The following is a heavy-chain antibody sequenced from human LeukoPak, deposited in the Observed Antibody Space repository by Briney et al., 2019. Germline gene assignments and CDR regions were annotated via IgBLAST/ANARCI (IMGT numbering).Heavy chain of an antibody. CDR1: GFTFSSYA. CDR2: IGGDAVST. V-gene: IGHV3-23*01. CDR3: ARNRLEWLLENYYYYGMDV. J-gene: IGHJ6*02. Sequence: GGSLRLSCAASGFTFSSYAMSWVRQAPGKGLEWVSAIGGDAVSTYYADSVKGRFTISRDNSKNTLYLQMNSLRAEDTAVYYCARNRLEWLLENYYYYGMDVWGQGTTVTVSS. D-gene: IGHD3-3*01.